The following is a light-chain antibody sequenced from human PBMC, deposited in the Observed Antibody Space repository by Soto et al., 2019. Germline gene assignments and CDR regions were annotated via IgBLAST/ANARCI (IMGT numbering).Light chain of an antibody. V-gene: IGLV2-11*01. CDR1: SSDVGGYNY. CDR3: CSSAGTYTYV. CDR2: DVS. J-gene: IGLJ1*01. Sequence: QSALTQPRSVSGSLGQPVTISCTGTSSDVGGYNYVSWYQQHPGKSPRVLIYDVSKRPSGVPDRFSDSQSVNTASLTISGLQAEDEADSYCCSSAGTYTYVFGTGTKVTVL.